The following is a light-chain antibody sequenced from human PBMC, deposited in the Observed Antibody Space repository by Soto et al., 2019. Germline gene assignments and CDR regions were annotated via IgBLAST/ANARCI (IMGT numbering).Light chain of an antibody. CDR2: DAS. V-gene: IGKV3D-15*01. CDR1: QSVSSN. CDR3: QQYRSWPRA. Sequence: EIVMTQSPATLSVSPGERATLSCRASQSVSSNLAWYQQKPGQAPRLLISDASNRATGTPARFSGSGSGTEFTLTISSLQSEDFAVYYCQQYRSWPRAFGQGTKVDI. J-gene: IGKJ1*01.